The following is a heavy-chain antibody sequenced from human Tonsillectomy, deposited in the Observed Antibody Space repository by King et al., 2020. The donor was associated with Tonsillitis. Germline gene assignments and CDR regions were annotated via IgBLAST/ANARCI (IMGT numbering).Heavy chain of an antibody. CDR3: ARGDSGLWNWFDP. D-gene: IGHD3-10*01. J-gene: IGHJ5*02. CDR1: GGSISSSSYY. CDR2: IYYSGST. Sequence: QLQESGPGLVKPSETLSLTCTVSGGSISSSSYYWGWIRQPPGKGLEWIGSIYYSGSTYYNPSLKSRVTISVDTSKNQFSLKLSPVTAADTAVYYCARGDSGLWNWFDPWGQGTLVTVSS. V-gene: IGHV4-39*01.